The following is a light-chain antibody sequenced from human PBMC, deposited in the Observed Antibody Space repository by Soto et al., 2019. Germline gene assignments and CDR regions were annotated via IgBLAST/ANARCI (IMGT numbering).Light chain of an antibody. J-gene: IGLJ2*01. CDR3: AAWDDTLNGPV. CDR1: SSNIGSNS. V-gene: IGLV1-44*01. Sequence: QSVLTQPPPASGTPGQRVSISCSGSSSNIGSNSVTWYQQFLGKAPKLLIYGSNQRPSGVPDRFSGSKSGTSASLAISGLQSEDESDYYCAAWDDTLNGPVFGGGTQLTVL. CDR2: GSN.